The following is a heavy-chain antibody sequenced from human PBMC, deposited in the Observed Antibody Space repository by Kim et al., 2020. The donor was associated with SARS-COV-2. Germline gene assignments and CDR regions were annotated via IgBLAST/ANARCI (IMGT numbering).Heavy chain of an antibody. J-gene: IGHJ6*02. CDR1: GFTFSSYA. Sequence: GGSLRLSCAASGFTFSSYAMSWVRQAPGKGLEWVSAISGSGGSTYYADSVKGRFTISRDNSKNTPYLQMNSLRAEDTAVYYCAKDVSRISIFGGDTRGGMDVWGQGTTVTVSS. D-gene: IGHD3-3*01. CDR3: AKDVSRISIFGGDTRGGMDV. CDR2: ISGSGGST. V-gene: IGHV3-23*01.